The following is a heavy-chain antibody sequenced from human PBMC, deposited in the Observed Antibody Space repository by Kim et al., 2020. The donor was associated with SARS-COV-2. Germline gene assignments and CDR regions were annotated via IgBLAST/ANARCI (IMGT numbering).Heavy chain of an antibody. CDR1: GFTFNNYA. CDR3: ANKKTGVGI. V-gene: IGHV3-23*01. D-gene: IGHD1-1*01. CDR2: ISGGPGLNI. J-gene: IGHJ4*02. Sequence: GGSLRLSCAGSGFTFNNYAMSWFRQAPGRGLEWVSGISGGPGLNIDYADSVRDRFTISRDNSKNMLYLQMNRLTADDTAVYYCANKKTGVGIWGQGTLVT.